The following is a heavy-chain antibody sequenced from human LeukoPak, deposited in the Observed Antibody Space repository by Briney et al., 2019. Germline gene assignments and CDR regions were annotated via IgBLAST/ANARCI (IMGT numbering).Heavy chain of an antibody. CDR2: INPDGSIT. Sequence: PGGSLRLSCAASGFTFSAFWMHWVRQGPGKEPMWVSRINPDGSITSYADSVKGRFSISRDNAKNTLFLQISSLRAEDTAVYYCTRDRWGTSDNWGQGTLVTVSS. V-gene: IGHV3-74*01. D-gene: IGHD1-14*01. CDR3: TRDRWGTSDN. CDR1: GFTFSAFW. J-gene: IGHJ4*02.